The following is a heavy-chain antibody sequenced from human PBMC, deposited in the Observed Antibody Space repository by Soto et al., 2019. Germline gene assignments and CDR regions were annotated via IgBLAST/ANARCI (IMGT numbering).Heavy chain of an antibody. V-gene: IGHV1-69*06. CDR3: ARAEGYSGYDYYYYYGMDV. J-gene: IGHJ6*02. CDR2: IIPIFGTA. D-gene: IGHD5-12*01. CDR1: GGTFSSYA. Sequence: SVKVSCKASGGTFSSYAISWVRQAPGQGLEWMGGIIPIFGTANYAQKFQGRVTITADKSTSTAYMELSSLRSEDTAVYYCARAEGYSGYDYYYYYGMDVWGQGTTVTVSS.